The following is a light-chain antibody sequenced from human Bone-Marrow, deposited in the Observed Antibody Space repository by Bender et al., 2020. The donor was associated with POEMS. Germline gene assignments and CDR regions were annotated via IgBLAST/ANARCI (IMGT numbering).Light chain of an antibody. V-gene: IGLV3-25*03. CDR1: GLPKRY. J-gene: IGLJ2*01. Sequence: SSELTQPPSMSVSPGETARVTCSGDGLPKRYAYWYQQKAGQAPVLVIYKDTERPSGIPERFSGSTSGTTVTLTITGVQAEDEADYYCQSADSSGTYGDVIFGGGTRLTVL. CDR3: QSADSSGTYGDVI. CDR2: KDT.